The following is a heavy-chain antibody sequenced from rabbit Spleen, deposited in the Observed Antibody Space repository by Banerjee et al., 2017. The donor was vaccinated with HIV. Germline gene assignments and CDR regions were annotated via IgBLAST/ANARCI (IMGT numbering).Heavy chain of an antibody. CDR1: GVSFSSSSY. J-gene: IGHJ6*01. Sequence: QSLEESGGDLVKPGASLTLTCTASGVSFSSSSYMCWVRQAPGKGLEWVACIDSGSSGFPYFATWAKGRFPCSKTSSTTVTLQMTSLTAADTATYFCARDTGSSFSSYGMDLWGPGTLVTVS. V-gene: IGHV1S40*01. CDR3: ARDTGSSFSSYGMDL. D-gene: IGHD8-1*01. CDR2: IDSGSSGFP.